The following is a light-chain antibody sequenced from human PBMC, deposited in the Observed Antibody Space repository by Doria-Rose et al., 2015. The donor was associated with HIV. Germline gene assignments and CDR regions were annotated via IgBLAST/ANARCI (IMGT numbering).Light chain of an antibody. CDR1: QSISTY. CDR2: AAS. V-gene: IGKV1-39*01. Sequence: DIQVTQSPSSLSASVGDRVTITCRASQSISTYLNWYQQKPGKAPKLLIYAASSLQSGVPSRFSGSGSGTDFTLTISSLQPEDFATYYCQRSYSIPPTFGGGTKVEIK. J-gene: IGKJ4*01. CDR3: QRSYSIPPT.